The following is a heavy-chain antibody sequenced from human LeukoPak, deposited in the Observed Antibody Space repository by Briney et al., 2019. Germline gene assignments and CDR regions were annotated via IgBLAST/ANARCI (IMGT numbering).Heavy chain of an antibody. Sequence: TGGSLRLSCAASGFTVSGNYMSWVRQPPGKGLEWVSLIYSGGSTFYADSVKGRFTASRDNSKNTLYLHMNSLRADDTAVYYCARGKLTVATNYFDYWGQGTLVTVSS. V-gene: IGHV3-53*01. D-gene: IGHD5-12*01. CDR1: GFTVSGNY. CDR2: IYSGGST. CDR3: ARGKLTVATNYFDY. J-gene: IGHJ4*02.